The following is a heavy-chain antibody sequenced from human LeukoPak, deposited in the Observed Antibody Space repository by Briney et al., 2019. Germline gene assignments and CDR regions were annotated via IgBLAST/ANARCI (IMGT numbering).Heavy chain of an antibody. CDR1: GFTFSNFG. CDR3: VGDPTTNRYQYFEY. Sequence: GGSLRLSCTASGFTFSNFGVNWVRQAPGKGLEWVSCMDRHTDIYYANSVRGRFTISRDNAKNSVFLQMDRLTVEDMAVYYCVGDPTTNRYQYFEYWGQGALVTVSS. J-gene: IGHJ4*02. CDR2: MDRHTDI. V-gene: IGHV3-21*01. D-gene: IGHD2-8*01.